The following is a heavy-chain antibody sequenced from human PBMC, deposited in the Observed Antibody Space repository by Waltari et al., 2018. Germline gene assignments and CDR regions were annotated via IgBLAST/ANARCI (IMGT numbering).Heavy chain of an antibody. CDR1: GDTFRRYA. CDR3: ARSYYYDRRANYPSLGAFDS. V-gene: IGHV1-69*12. CDR2: IIPLFGTT. J-gene: IGHJ4*02. D-gene: IGHD3-22*01. Sequence: QVQLVPSGAEVNKPGSSVKVSCKASGDTFRRYAISWVRQAPGQGLEWMGGIIPLFGTTNYAQKFQGRVTMTADEPTSTAYVELSSLKSEDTAVYFCARSYYYDRRANYPSLGAFDSWGQGTLVTVSS.